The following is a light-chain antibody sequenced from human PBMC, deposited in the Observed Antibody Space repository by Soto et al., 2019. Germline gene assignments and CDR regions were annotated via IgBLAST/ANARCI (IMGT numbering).Light chain of an antibody. CDR2: ATS. CDR3: IQDFISPLT. CDR1: QGIRGD. J-gene: IGKJ1*01. Sequence: IQMTQSPSSLSASLGDRVTITCRASQGIRGDLGWYQQKPGKAPKLLISATSTLQSGVPSRFSGRGSGTNFTLTISSLQHEDFATYYCIQDFISPLTVGQGTKV. V-gene: IGKV1-6*01.